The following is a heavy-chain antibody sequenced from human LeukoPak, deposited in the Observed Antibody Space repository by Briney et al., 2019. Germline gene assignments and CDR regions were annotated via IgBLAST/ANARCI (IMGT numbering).Heavy chain of an antibody. D-gene: IGHD2/OR15-2a*01. Sequence: SETLSLTCTVSGGSISSGGYYWSWIRQHPGKGLEWIAYISDIGSINYNPSLKSRVTISLDTSKNQFSLKLSSVTAADTAVYYCAGHHPRNTVDFWGQGTLVTVSS. V-gene: IGHV4-61*08. CDR3: AGHHPRNTVDF. CDR2: ISDIGSI. J-gene: IGHJ4*02. CDR1: GGSISSGGYY.